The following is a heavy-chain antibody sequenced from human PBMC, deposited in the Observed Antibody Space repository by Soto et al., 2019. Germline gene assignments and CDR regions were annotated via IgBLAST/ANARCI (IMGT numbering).Heavy chain of an antibody. V-gene: IGHV3-33*01. J-gene: IGHJ2*01. CDR3: ARHMTTVTPWTFRYFDL. Sequence: QVQLVESGGGVVQPGRSLRLSCAASGFTFSSYGMHWVRQAPGKGLEWVAVIWYDGSNKYYADSVKGRFTISRDNSKNTLYRQMNGLRAEDTAEYYCARHMTTVTPWTFRYFDLWGRGTLVTVSS. D-gene: IGHD4-17*01. CDR2: IWYDGSNK. CDR1: GFTFSSYG.